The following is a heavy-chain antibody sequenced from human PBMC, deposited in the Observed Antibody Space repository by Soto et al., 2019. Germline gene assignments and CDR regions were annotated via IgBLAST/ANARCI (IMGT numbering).Heavy chain of an antibody. V-gene: IGHV3-73*01. J-gene: IGHJ2*01. Sequence: PGGSLRLSCAASGFTFRDSALHWVRQAPGKGLEWVGRIRTKVNDFATIYTASVRGRFTISRDDSKNTAFLHMDSLKTEDTAIYCCPRPNDPGDYDWYFDLWGRGTLVTVSS. CDR3: PRPNDPGDYDWYFDL. CDR2: IRTKVNDFAT. CDR1: GFTFRDSA. D-gene: IGHD3-16*01.